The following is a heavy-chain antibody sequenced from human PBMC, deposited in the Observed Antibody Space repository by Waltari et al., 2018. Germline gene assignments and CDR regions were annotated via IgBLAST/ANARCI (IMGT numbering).Heavy chain of an antibody. CDR2: IDYSGST. CDR3: ARHPAMTIMLWYFDL. J-gene: IGHJ2*01. D-gene: IGHD2-8*01. Sequence: QLQLQESGPGLVKPSETLSLTCTVSGGSISSSSYYWGWIRQPPGKGLEWIGSIDYSGSTYYNPALKSRVTIAVDTSKNQFSLKLSSVTAADTAVYYCARHPAMTIMLWYFDLWGRGTLVTVSS. CDR1: GGSISSSSYY. V-gene: IGHV4-39*01.